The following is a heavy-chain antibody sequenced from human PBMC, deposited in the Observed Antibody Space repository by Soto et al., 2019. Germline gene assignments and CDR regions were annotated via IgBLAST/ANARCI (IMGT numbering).Heavy chain of an antibody. D-gene: IGHD2-2*01. J-gene: IGHJ4*02. CDR2: ISGSGGST. CDR1: GFTFSSYA. Sequence: PGGSLRLSCAASGFTFSSYAMSWVRQAPGKGLEWVSAISGSGGSTYYADSVKGRFTISRDNSKNTLYLQMNSLRAEDTAVYYCAKDHCSSTSCYLAYYFDYSGQATLVTVSS. CDR3: AKDHCSSTSCYLAYYFDY. V-gene: IGHV3-23*01.